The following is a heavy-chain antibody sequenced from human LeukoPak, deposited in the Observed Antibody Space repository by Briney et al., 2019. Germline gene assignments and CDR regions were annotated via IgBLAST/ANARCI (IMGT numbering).Heavy chain of an antibody. J-gene: IGHJ4*02. V-gene: IGHV3-48*02. CDR2: ISSSSDTI. D-gene: IGHD2-15*01. CDR1: GFTFNTYA. CDR3: ARDGYCSSGSCYGSYDY. Sequence: PGGSLRLSCAASGFTFNTYAMSWVRQAPGKGLEWVSYISSSSDTIYYADSVKGRFTISRDNAKNSLYLQMNSLRDEDTAVYYCARDGYCSSGSCYGSYDYWGQGTLVTVSS.